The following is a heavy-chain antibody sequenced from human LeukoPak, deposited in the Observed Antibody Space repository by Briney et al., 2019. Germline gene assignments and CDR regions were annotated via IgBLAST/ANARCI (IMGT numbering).Heavy chain of an antibody. J-gene: IGHJ4*02. V-gene: IGHV3-23*01. Sequence: GGSLRLSCTASGITLGNYGMSWVRQAPGKGLEWGAGISDSGRSTNYADSVKGRFTISRDNPKNTLYLQMNSLRAEDTAVYFCAKRGVVIRVILVGFHKEAYYFDSWGQGALVTVSS. CDR2: ISDSGRST. CDR1: GITLGNYG. CDR3: AKRGVVIRVILVGFHKEAYYFDS. D-gene: IGHD2-15*01.